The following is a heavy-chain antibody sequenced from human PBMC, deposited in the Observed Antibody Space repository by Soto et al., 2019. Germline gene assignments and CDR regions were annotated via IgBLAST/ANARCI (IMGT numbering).Heavy chain of an antibody. J-gene: IGHJ4*02. D-gene: IGHD1-26*01. CDR2: IFNSGST. V-gene: IGHV4-4*02. Sequence: QVQLQESGPGLVKPSGTLSLTCAVSGASLRSNNWWSWVRQSPGKGLEWIGEIFNSGSTHYNPSLKPRVTISVDTSKNQFSLRLSSVNAADTAVYYCARVYGGSYSDSWGQGTLVTVSS. CDR3: ARVYGGSYSDS. CDR1: GASLRSNNW.